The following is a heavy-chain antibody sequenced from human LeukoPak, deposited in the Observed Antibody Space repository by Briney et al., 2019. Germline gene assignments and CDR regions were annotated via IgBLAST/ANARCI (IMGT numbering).Heavy chain of an antibody. CDR2: IYYSGST. V-gene: IGHV4-39*07. Sequence: SSETLSLTCTVSGGSISSSSYYWGWIRQPPGKGLKWIGSIYYSGSTYYNPSLKSRVTISVDTSKNQFSLKLSSVTAADTAVYYCARVRILSVATTHYYYYYMDVWGKGTTVTISS. CDR1: GGSISSSSYY. D-gene: IGHD5-12*01. J-gene: IGHJ6*03. CDR3: ARVRILSVATTHYYYYYMDV.